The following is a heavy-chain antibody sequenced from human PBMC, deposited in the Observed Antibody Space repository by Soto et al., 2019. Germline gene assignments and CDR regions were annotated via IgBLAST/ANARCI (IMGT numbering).Heavy chain of an antibody. D-gene: IGHD2-15*01. CDR1: GGTFSSYA. CDR2: IIPIFGTA. Sequence: QVQLVQSGAEVKKPGSSVKVSCKASGGTFSSYAISWVRQAPGQGLEWMGGIIPIFGTANYAQKFQGRVTITADESTRTAYMELSILRSEDTAVYSCAREGASGANIGYWGQVTLVNVSS. CDR3: AREGASGANIGY. V-gene: IGHV1-69*01. J-gene: IGHJ4*02.